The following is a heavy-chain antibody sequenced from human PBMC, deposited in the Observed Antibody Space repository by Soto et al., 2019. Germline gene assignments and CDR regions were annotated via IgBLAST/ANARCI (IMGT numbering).Heavy chain of an antibody. J-gene: IGHJ4*02. CDR1: GFTFSDYG. D-gene: IGHD2-15*01. V-gene: IGHV3-30*03. CDR2: ISYDGSDR. CDR3: ARSTYCIGGSCCPPY. Sequence: QVQVEEFGGGVVRPGRSLRLSCEGPGFTFSDYGFHWVRQAPGKGLEWVAMISYDGSDRYYRDSVQGRFTISRDDSKNTVYLQMNSLRAEDTGTYYCARSTYCIGGSCCPPYWGPGTLVTVSS.